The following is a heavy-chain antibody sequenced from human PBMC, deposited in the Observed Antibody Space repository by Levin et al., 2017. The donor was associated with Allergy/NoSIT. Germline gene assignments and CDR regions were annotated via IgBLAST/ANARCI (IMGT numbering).Heavy chain of an antibody. D-gene: IGHD3-22*01. V-gene: IGHV3-64*01. J-gene: IGHJ4*02. CDR2: ISSNGGST. CDR3: ARLGDSSGYPLDY. CDR1: GFTFSSYA. Sequence: PGESLKISCAASGFTFSSYAMHWVRQAPGKGLEYVSAISSNGGSTYYANSVKGRFTISRDNSKNTLYLQMGSLRAEDMAVYYCARLGDSSGYPLDYWGQGTLVTVSS.